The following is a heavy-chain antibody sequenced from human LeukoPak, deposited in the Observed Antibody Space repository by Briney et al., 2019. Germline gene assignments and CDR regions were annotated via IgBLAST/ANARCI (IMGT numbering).Heavy chain of an antibody. Sequence: WGSLRLSCAASGFTFSDYDMHWLRQATGKGLEWFSAIGTAGDTYYTGSVKGRFTISREDAKNSLYLQMNSLRAGDTAVYYCARVAKERVGGVYYFDYWDQGTLVTVSS. J-gene: IGHJ4*02. CDR2: IGTAGDT. CDR3: ARVAKERVGGVYYFDY. V-gene: IGHV3-13*01. CDR1: GFTFSDYD. D-gene: IGHD1-1*01.